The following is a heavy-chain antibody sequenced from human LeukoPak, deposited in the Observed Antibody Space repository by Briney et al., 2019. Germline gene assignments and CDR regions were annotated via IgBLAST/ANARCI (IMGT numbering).Heavy chain of an antibody. J-gene: IGHJ4*02. V-gene: IGHV1-3*01. Sequence: ASVKVSCKASGGTFSSYAISWVRQAPGQRLEWMGWINAGNGNTKYSQKFQGRVTITRDTSASTAYMELSSLRSEDTAVYYCARAGSPITMIDVDYWGQGTLVTVSS. CDR3: ARAGSPITMIDVDY. D-gene: IGHD3-22*01. CDR2: INAGNGNT. CDR1: GGTFSSYA.